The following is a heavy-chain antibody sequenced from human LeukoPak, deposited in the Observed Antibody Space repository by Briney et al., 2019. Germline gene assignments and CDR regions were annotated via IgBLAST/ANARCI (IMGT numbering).Heavy chain of an antibody. V-gene: IGHV4-39*07. J-gene: IGHJ4*02. Sequence: SETLSLTCTVSGDSISSSTYYWGWIRQPPGKGLEWIGNIFHDGSTYYNPSLKSRVTISVDTSKNQVSLRVNSVTAADTAVYYCARGHSSVVTAIPYYFDYWGRGTLVTVSS. CDR3: ARGHSSVVTAIPYYFDY. D-gene: IGHD2-21*02. CDR1: GDSISSSTYY. CDR2: IFHDGST.